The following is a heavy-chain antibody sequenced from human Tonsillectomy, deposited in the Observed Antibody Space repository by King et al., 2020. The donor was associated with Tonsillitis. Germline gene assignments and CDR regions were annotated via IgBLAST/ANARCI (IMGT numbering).Heavy chain of an antibody. CDR1: GFTFSSYS. J-gene: IGHJ4*02. D-gene: IGHD2-15*01. CDR2: ISSSSSTI. V-gene: IGHV3-48*01. Sequence: VQLVQSGGGLVQPGGSLRLSCAASGFTFSSYSLIWVRQAPGKGLEWVSYISSSSSTIYYADSVKGRFTLSRDNAKNSLYLQMNSLRAEDTAVYYCARVTYPPYCSGGTCYAPIFDYWGQGTLVTVSS. CDR3: ARVTYPPYCSGGTCYAPIFDY.